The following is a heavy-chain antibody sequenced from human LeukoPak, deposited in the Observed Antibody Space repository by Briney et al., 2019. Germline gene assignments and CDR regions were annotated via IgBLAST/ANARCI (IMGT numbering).Heavy chain of an antibody. J-gene: IGHJ6*02. CDR2: MNPNSGNT. D-gene: IGHD2-2*01. CDR1: GYTFLSYD. Sequence: ASVKVSCKASGYTFLSYDLNWVRQATGQGLEWMGWMNPNSGNTGYAQKFQGRVTMTRNTSISTAYMELSSLRSEDTAVYYCARVPGIGEDIVVVPAAPYYYYGMDVWGQGTTVTVSS. V-gene: IGHV1-8*01. CDR3: ARVPGIGEDIVVVPAAPYYYYGMDV.